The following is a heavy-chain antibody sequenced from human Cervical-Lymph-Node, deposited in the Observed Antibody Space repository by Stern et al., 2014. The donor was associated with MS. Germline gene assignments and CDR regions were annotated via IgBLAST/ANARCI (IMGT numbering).Heavy chain of an antibody. V-gene: IGHV2-5*02. Sequence: QVTLKESGPTLVKPTQTLTLTCRVSGFSLNTIGEGVGWIRQPPGKALEWLALLYWDDDRRYSTSLKDRLTITKDTSKNLVVLKMTNMDPLDTATYYCAHSSLSVGVSFDYWGQGTLITVSS. CDR3: AHSSLSVGVSFDY. D-gene: IGHD3-10*01. CDR2: LYWDDDR. J-gene: IGHJ4*02. CDR1: GFSLNTIGEG.